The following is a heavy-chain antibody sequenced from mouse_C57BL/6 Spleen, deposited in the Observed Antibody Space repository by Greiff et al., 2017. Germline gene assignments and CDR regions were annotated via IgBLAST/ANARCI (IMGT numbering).Heavy chain of an antibody. CDR2: ISYDGSN. Sequence: EVQLQESGPGLVKPSQSLSLTCSVTGYSITSGYYWNWIRQFPGNKLEWMGYISYDGSNNYNPSLKNRISITRDTSKNQFFLKLNSVTTEDTATYYCAREVLQLRLRENAMDYWGQGTSVTVSS. CDR1: GYSITSGYY. D-gene: IGHD3-2*02. CDR3: AREVLQLRLRENAMDY. J-gene: IGHJ4*01. V-gene: IGHV3-6*01.